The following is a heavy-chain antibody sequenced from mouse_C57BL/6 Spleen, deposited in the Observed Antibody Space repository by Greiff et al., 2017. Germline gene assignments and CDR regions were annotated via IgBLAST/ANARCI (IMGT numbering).Heavy chain of an antibody. D-gene: IGHD2-2*01. J-gene: IGHJ4*01. V-gene: IGHV1-55*01. CDR3: ARSGIYYGYDGYAMDY. CDR1: GYTFTSYW. Sequence: QLQQPGAELVKPGASVKMSCKASGYTFTSYWITWVKQRPGQGLEWIGDIYPGSGSTNYNEKFKSKATLTVDTSSSTAYMQLSSLTSEDSAVYYCARSGIYYGYDGYAMDYWGQGTSVTVSS. CDR2: IYPGSGST.